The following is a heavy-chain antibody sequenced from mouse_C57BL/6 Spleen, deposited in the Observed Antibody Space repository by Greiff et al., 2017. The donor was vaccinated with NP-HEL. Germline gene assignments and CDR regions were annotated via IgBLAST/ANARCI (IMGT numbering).Heavy chain of an antibody. Sequence: VKLQQSGAELVKPGASVKLSCKASGYTFTSYWMHWVKQRPGQGLEWIGMIHPNSGSTNYNEKFKSKATLTVDKSSSTAYMQLSSLTSEDSAVYYCAVRGGGGYFDYWGQGTTLTVSS. V-gene: IGHV1-64*01. CDR3: AVRGGGGYFDY. CDR1: GYTFTSYW. J-gene: IGHJ2*01. CDR2: IHPNSGST. D-gene: IGHD1-1*02.